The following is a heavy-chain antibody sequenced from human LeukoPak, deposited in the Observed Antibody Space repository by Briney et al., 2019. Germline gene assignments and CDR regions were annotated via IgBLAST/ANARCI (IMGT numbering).Heavy chain of an antibody. CDR2: INPNSGDT. CDR3: APAMGSLTGYRH. Sequence: ASVKVSCKASGYTFAGYYIHWVRQAPGQGLEWMGWINPNSGDTNYAQKFQGEVTMTRDTSIGTAYMELSRLRSDDTAVYYCAPAMGSLTGYRHWGQGTLVTVSS. D-gene: IGHD3-9*01. CDR1: GYTFAGYY. J-gene: IGHJ4*02. V-gene: IGHV1-2*02.